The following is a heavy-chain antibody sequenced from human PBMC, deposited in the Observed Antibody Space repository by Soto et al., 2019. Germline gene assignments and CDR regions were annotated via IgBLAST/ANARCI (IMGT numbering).Heavy chain of an antibody. CDR3: AKDADSSSWYVGYYYCCMDV. V-gene: IGHV3-30*18. CDR1: GFTFSSYG. CDR2: ISYDGSNK. J-gene: IGHJ6*02. Sequence: GGSLRLSCAASGFTFSSYGMHWVRQAPGKGLEWVAVISYDGSNKYYADSVKGRFTISRDNSKNTLYLQMNSLRAEDTAVYYCAKDADSSSWYVGYYYCCMDVWGQGTTVTVSS. D-gene: IGHD6-13*01.